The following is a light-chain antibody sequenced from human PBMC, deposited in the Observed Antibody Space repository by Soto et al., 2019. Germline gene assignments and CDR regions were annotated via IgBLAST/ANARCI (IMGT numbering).Light chain of an antibody. Sequence: EIVLTQSPATLSLSPGEGATLSCRASQSVSSYLAWYQQKPGQAPRLLIYDASNRATGIPARFSGSGSGTGFTLTISSLEPEDFAVYYCQQRSNWPVTFGQGTKLEIK. CDR3: QQRSNWPVT. J-gene: IGKJ2*01. CDR1: QSVSSY. V-gene: IGKV3-11*01. CDR2: DAS.